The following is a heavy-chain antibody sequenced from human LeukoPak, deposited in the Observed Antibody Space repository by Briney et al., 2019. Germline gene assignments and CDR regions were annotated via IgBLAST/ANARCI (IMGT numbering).Heavy chain of an antibody. J-gene: IGHJ4*02. V-gene: IGHV4-34*01. D-gene: IGHD3-3*01. CDR1: GGSFSGYY. CDR2: INHSGST. CDR3: ARGRTIFGVVIMGSYFDY. Sequence: SETLSLTCAVYGGSFSGYYWSWIRQPPGKGPEWIGEINHSGSTNYNPSLKSRVTISVDTSKNQFSLKLSSVTAADTAVYYCARGRTIFGVVIMGSYFDYWGQGTLVTVSS.